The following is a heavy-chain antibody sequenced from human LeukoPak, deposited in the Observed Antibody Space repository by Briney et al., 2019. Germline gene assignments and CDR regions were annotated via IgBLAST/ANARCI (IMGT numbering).Heavy chain of an antibody. CDR1: GYTFTSYW. Sequence: GESLKISCKGSGYTFTSYWIGWVRQVPGKGLEWMGIIYPADSDTRYSPSFQGQVTISVDKSISTAYLQWRSLKASDTAMYYCARHGELGNWFDPWGQGTLVTVSS. V-gene: IGHV5-51*01. J-gene: IGHJ5*02. D-gene: IGHD3-16*01. CDR3: ARHGELGNWFDP. CDR2: IYPADSDT.